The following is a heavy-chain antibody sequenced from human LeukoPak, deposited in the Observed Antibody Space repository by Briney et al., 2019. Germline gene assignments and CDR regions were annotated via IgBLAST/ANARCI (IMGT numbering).Heavy chain of an antibody. Sequence: SETLSLTCTVSGGSISSYYWSWIRQPPGKGLEWIGYIYYSGSTNYNPSLKSRVTISVDTSKNQFPLKLSSVTAADTAVYYCARVPPPRPGYSSSWYYYYYMDVWGKGTTVTVSS. D-gene: IGHD6-13*01. CDR1: GGSISSYY. V-gene: IGHV4-59*01. CDR2: IYYSGST. CDR3: ARVPPPRPGYSSSWYYYYYMDV. J-gene: IGHJ6*03.